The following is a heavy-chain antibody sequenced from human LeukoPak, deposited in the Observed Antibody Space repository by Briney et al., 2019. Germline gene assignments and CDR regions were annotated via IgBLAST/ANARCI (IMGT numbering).Heavy chain of an antibody. Sequence: SETLSLTCAVSGDSISSSNYYWAWIRQPPGKGLEWIGSMYYSGRTYYNQALKSRVTLSVDTSKSQVSLNVTSVTAADTAVYYCARHQSPYANDAFDIWGQGTMVTVSS. CDR1: GDSISSSNYY. CDR3: ARHQSPYANDAFDI. V-gene: IGHV4-39*01. D-gene: IGHD4-17*01. J-gene: IGHJ3*02. CDR2: MYYSGRT.